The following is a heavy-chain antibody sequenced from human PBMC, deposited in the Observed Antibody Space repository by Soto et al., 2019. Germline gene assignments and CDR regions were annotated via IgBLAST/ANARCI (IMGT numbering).Heavy chain of an antibody. J-gene: IGHJ5*02. CDR2: IKQDGSEK. Sequence: PGGSLRLSCAASGFTFSSYWMSWVRQAPGKGLEWVANIKQDGSEKYYVDSVKGRFTISRDNAKNSLYLQMNSLRAEDTAVYYCARDRGTIVVVPAAPPNWFDPWGQGPWSPSPQ. CDR1: GFTFSSYW. D-gene: IGHD2-2*01. V-gene: IGHV3-7*03. CDR3: ARDRGTIVVVPAAPPNWFDP.